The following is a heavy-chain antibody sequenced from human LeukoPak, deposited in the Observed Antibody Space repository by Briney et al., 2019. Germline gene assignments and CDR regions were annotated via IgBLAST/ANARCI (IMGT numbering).Heavy chain of an antibody. Sequence: ASVKVSCKASGYTFTGYYMHWVRQAPGQGLKWMGWINPNSGGTNYAQKFQGRVTMTRDTSISTAYMELSRLRSDDTAVYYCAREHFMVRGDLFDYWGQGTLVTVSS. CDR2: INPNSGGT. V-gene: IGHV1-2*02. D-gene: IGHD3-10*01. J-gene: IGHJ4*02. CDR3: AREHFMVRGDLFDY. CDR1: GYTFTGYY.